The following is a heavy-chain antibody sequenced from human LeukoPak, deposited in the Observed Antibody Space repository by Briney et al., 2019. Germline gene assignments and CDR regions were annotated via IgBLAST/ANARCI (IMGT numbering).Heavy chain of an antibody. J-gene: IGHJ3*01. V-gene: IGHV1-18*01. Sequence: GASVKLSCKGSGYTFNDYDVSWVRQAHGQGLEWVGWISTYNDDVDYAQKVQGRVTMTTDTSTSTAYMELRSLRSDDTAVYYCARQSGPGSAFDLWGQGTMVTVSS. CDR3: ARQSGPGSAFDL. D-gene: IGHD3-10*01. CDR2: ISTYNDDV. CDR1: GYTFNDYD.